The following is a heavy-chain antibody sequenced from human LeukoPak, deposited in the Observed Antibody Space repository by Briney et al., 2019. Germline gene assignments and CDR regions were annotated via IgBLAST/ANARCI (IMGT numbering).Heavy chain of an antibody. CDR2: FDPEDGET. CDR3: ATYSRVPVWFGDKSYFDY. V-gene: IGHV1-24*01. J-gene: IGHJ4*02. D-gene: IGHD3-10*01. Sequence: GASVKVSCKASGGTFSSYAISWVRQAPGKGLEWMGGFDPEDGETIYAQKFQGRVTMTEDTSTDTAYMELSSLRSEDTAVYYCATYSRVPVWFGDKSYFDYWGQGTLVTVSS. CDR1: GGTFSSYA.